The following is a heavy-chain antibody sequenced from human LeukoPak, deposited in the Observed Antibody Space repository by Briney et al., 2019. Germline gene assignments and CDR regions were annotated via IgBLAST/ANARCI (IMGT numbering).Heavy chain of an antibody. D-gene: IGHD2-8*02. J-gene: IGHJ4*02. Sequence: GGSLRLSCAASGFSVSDNYMSWFRQASGKGLEWLSVIDSGGSAIYAHSVRGRFTISRDSSKNTLHLQMDSLTIEDSALYYCARDHVVASGAVAYWGQGTLATVSS. CDR2: IDSGGSA. V-gene: IGHV3-53*01. CDR1: GFSVSDNY. CDR3: ARDHVVASGAVAY.